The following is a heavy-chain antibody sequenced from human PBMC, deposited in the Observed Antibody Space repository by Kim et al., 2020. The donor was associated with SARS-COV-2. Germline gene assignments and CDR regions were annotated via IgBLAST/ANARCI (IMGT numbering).Heavy chain of an antibody. CDR1: GYSFTSYW. Sequence: GESLKISCKGSGYSFTSYWISWVRQMPGKGLEWMGRIDPSDSYTNYSPSFQGHVTISADKSISTAYLQWSSLKASDTAMYYCARYRTIFIDPYYFDYWGQGTLVTVSS. CDR3: ARYRTIFIDPYYFDY. V-gene: IGHV5-10-1*01. J-gene: IGHJ4*02. CDR2: IDPSDSYT. D-gene: IGHD3-3*01.